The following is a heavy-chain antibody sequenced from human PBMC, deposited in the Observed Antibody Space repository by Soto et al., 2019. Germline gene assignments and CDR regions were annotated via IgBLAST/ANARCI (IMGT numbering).Heavy chain of an antibody. CDR3: AREAVGYCSGGSCYSDYGMDV. Sequence: GGSLRLSCAASGFTFSSYSMNWVRQAPGKGLEWVSSISSSSSYIYYADSVKGRFTISRDNDKNSLYLKMNSLRAEDTAVYYCAREAVGYCSGGSCYSDYGMDVWGQGTTVTASS. CDR2: ISSSSSYI. D-gene: IGHD2-15*01. J-gene: IGHJ6*02. V-gene: IGHV3-21*04. CDR1: GFTFSSYS.